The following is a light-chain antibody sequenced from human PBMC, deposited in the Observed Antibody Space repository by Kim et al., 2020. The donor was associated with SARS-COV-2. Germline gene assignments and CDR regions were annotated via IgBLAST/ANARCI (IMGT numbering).Light chain of an antibody. CDR2: NNN. Sequence: GQRVTMSCSGSRSRIGSKSVNWYQQVPGTAPKVLTYNNNQRPSGVPDRFAASKSGTSASLAISGLQSEDEADYYCASWDDTLSGWVFGGGTQLTVL. J-gene: IGLJ3*02. CDR1: RSRIGSKS. CDR3: ASWDDTLSGWV. V-gene: IGLV1-44*01.